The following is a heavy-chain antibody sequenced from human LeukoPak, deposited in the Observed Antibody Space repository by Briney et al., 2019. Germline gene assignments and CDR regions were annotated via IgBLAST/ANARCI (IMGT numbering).Heavy chain of an antibody. CDR1: GDSLTSSYYC. V-gene: IGHV4-39*01. CDR3: ARHYGP. D-gene: IGHD3-10*01. J-gene: IGHJ5*02. CDR2: IYDSGST. Sequence: PETLSLTCIISGDSLTSSYYCWGWVRQPPGKGLEWIGSIYDSGSTYYTPSLKSRATISVDTSKNQFSLKLNSVTAADTAVYYCARHYGPWGQGTLVTVSS.